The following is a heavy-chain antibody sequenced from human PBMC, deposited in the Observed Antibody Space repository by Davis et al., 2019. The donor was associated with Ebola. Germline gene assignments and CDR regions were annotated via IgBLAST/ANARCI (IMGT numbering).Heavy chain of an antibody. CDR3: ARHLRNEYTGLHH. CDR2: IYPGNSET. V-gene: IGHV5-51*01. D-gene: IGHD2-2*02. J-gene: IGHJ1*01. Sequence: PGGSLRLSCMGSGYTFDMYWIAWVRLMPDKGLEWMGTIYPGNSETTYNPSFQGQVIISADKSTATAYFQWSSLKASDTALYYCARHLRNEYTGLHHWGQGTLVTASS. CDR1: GYTFDMYW.